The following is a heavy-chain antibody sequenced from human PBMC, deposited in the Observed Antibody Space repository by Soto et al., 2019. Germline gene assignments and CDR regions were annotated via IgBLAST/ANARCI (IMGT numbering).Heavy chain of an antibody. CDR3: AKDRAAAGIGGYYYYYGMDV. CDR1: GFTFSSYG. J-gene: IGHJ6*02. V-gene: IGHV3-30*18. Sequence: GGSLRLSCAASGFTFSSYGMHWVRQAPGKGLEWVAVISYDGSNKYYADSVKGRFTISRDNSKNTLYLQMNSLRAEDTAVYYCAKDRAAAGIGGYYYYYGMDVWGQGTTVTVSS. CDR2: ISYDGSNK. D-gene: IGHD6-13*01.